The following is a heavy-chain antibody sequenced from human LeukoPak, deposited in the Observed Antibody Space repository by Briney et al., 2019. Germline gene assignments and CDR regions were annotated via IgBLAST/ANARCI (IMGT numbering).Heavy chain of an antibody. J-gene: IGHJ4*02. CDR3: AEDEGYRYYYDSSGYYNEAPFDY. CDR1: GFTFSSYE. Sequence: GGSLRLSCAASGFTFSSYEMNWVRQAPGKGLEWISYISDSASTIFYADSVKGRFTISRDNSKNTLYLQMNSLRAEDTAVYYCAEDEGYRYYYDSSGYYNEAPFDYWGQGTLVTVSS. V-gene: IGHV3-48*03. D-gene: IGHD3-22*01. CDR2: ISDSASTI.